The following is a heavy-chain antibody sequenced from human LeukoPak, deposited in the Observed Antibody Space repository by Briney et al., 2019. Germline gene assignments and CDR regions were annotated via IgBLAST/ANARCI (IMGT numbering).Heavy chain of an antibody. J-gene: IGHJ5*02. Sequence: SGPTLVKPTQTLTLTCTFSGFSLRTSGLGVAWIRQSPGQALEWLAVTYWNDDQRYSPSLKSRLTITKDTSKNQVVLTMTNIDPADTATYYCAHNGLHHWGQGALVTVSS. CDR3: AHNGLHH. V-gene: IGHV2-5*01. CDR1: GFSLRTSGLG. CDR2: TYWNDDQ. D-gene: IGHD2-21*01.